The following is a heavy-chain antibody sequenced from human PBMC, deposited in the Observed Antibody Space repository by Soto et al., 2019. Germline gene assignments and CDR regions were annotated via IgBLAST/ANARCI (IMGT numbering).Heavy chain of an antibody. CDR3: ARQTRGNYFDY. V-gene: IGHV4-61*01. CDR1: GRSVTRGSYY. Sequence: SETLSLTCSVSGRSVTRGSYYWSWIRQDPGKGLEWVGDTHYSGSSNYNPSLKSRVTISIDTSKNQFSLKLTSVTAADTAVYYCARQTRGNYFDYCGQGSLVTVSS. CDR2: THYSGSS. J-gene: IGHJ4*02. D-gene: IGHD1-26*01.